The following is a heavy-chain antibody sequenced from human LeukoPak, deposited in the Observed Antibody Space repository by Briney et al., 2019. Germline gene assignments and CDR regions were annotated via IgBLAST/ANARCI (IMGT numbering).Heavy chain of an antibody. J-gene: IGHJ4*02. CDR1: GFTVSNNY. Sequence: GGSLRLSCAVSGFTVSNNYLRWVRQAPGKGLEWGSVIYSGGSTYYADSVKGRFIISRDNSKNTVNLQMNSLRDEDTAVYYCERTMTGGLIIWGQGTQVTVSS. V-gene: IGHV3-66*01. CDR3: ERTMTGGLII. CDR2: IYSGGST. D-gene: IGHD3-10*01.